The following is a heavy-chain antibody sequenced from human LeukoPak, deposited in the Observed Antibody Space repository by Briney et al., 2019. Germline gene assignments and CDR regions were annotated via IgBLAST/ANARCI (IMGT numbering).Heavy chain of an antibody. Sequence: SETLSLTCTVSGVSISSSNSYWGWLRQPPGKGLEWIGSIYYSGNTYYNASLKSQVSISIDTSKNQFSLKLTSVTAADTAVYYCAREANYYGSGSYFEGTFDHWGQGSLVIVSS. CDR3: AREANYYGSGSYFEGTFDH. J-gene: IGHJ4*02. CDR1: GVSISSSNSY. D-gene: IGHD3-10*01. CDR2: IYYSGNT. V-gene: IGHV4-39*07.